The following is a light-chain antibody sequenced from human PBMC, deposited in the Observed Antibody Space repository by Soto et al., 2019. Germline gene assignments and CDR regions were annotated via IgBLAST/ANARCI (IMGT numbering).Light chain of an antibody. J-gene: IGKJ2*01. CDR1: QSVLYSADNKNY. Sequence: DIVMTQSPDSLAVSLGERATINCKSSQSVLYSADNKNYLAWYQQKPGQAPXLLXYGASTRATGIPARFSGIVSGTEFTLTIRRLQSEDFAFYYCQQYNNWPPWAFGQGTKVDIK. CDR2: GAS. CDR3: QQYNNWPPWA. V-gene: IGKV4-1*01.